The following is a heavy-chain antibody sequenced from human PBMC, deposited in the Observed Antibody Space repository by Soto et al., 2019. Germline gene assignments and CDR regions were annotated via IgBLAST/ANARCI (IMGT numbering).Heavy chain of an antibody. CDR2: IYYSGST. D-gene: IGHD5-12*01. CDR3: ARIEMASIK. V-gene: IGHV4-31*03. CDR1: GASIRSGGFY. J-gene: IGHJ4*02. Sequence: QVQIQESRPGLVKPSQTLSLTCSVSGASIRSGGFYWSWLRQSPGKGLEWIGHIYYSGSTFVSPSLKARLTISLDTSKNQFSLDLSSVTAADTAMYYCARIEMASIKWGRGTLVTVAS.